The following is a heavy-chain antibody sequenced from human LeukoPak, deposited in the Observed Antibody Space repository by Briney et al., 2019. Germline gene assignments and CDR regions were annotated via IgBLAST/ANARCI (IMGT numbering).Heavy chain of an antibody. CDR3: ARVLRYYYDSSGYLDY. CDR1: GFTVSSNY. J-gene: IGHJ4*02. CDR2: IYSGGST. D-gene: IGHD3-22*01. V-gene: IGHV3-66*01. Sequence: QSGGSLRLSCAASGFTVSSNYMSWVRQAPGKGLEWVSVIYSGGSTYYADSVKGRFTISRDNAKNSLYLQMNSLRAEDTAVYYCARVLRYYYDSSGYLDYWGQGTLVTVSS.